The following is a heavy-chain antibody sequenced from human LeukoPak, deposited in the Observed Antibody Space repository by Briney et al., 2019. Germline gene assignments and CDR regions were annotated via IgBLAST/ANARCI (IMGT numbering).Heavy chain of an antibody. CDR2: ISRSGSTI. J-gene: IGHJ4*02. CDR3: ARHYGSGSYYSYYFDY. D-gene: IGHD3-10*01. Sequence: PGGSLRLSCAASGFTFSDYYMSWIRQTPGKGLEWVSYISRSGSTIYYADSVKGRFTISRDDARNSLYLQMNSLRVGDTAVYYCARHYGSGSYYSYYFDYWGQGNLVTVSA. CDR1: GFTFSDYY. V-gene: IGHV3-11*01.